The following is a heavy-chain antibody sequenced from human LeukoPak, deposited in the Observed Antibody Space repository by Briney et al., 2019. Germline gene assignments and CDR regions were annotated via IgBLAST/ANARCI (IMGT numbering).Heavy chain of an antibody. Sequence: GGSLRLSCETAGFTFSSYVMHWVRRTPGKGLVWVSRISHDGIISYADSVKGRFTISRDNAKNTLILQMNSLRVEDTAVYYCARDWVYKIDYWGRGTLVTVSS. CDR2: ISHDGII. CDR3: ARDWVYKIDY. CDR1: GFTFSSYV. D-gene: IGHD5-24*01. J-gene: IGHJ4*02. V-gene: IGHV3-74*01.